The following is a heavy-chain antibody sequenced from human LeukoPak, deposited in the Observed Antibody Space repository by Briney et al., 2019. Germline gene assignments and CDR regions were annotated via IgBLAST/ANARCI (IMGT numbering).Heavy chain of an antibody. D-gene: IGHD3-10*01. CDR3: ARGGSGSYYYFDY. CDR2: IIPILGIA. CDR1: GGTFSSYA. V-gene: IGHV1-69*04. Sequence: SVKVSCKASGGTFSSYAISWVRQAPGQGLEWMGRIIPILGIANYAQKFQGRVTITADKSTSTAYMGLSSLRSEDTAVYYCARGGSGSYYYFDYWGQGTLVSVSS. J-gene: IGHJ4*02.